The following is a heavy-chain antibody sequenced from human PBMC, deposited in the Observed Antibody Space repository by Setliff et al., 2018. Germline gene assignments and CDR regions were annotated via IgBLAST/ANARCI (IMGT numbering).Heavy chain of an antibody. Sequence: ASVKVSCKASGYSFSDFYMHWVRQVPGEGLEALGRIDPRDDFTVYAERFKDRLTITADTSTDTSYMEMSSLRFEDTAVYYCARSGPYGMGVGNSGWYYRDYWGQGTLVTVSS. CDR2: IDPRDDFT. V-gene: IGHV1-69-2*01. J-gene: IGHJ4*02. CDR1: GYSFSDFY. D-gene: IGHD6-19*01. CDR3: ARSGPYGMGVGNSGWYYRDY.